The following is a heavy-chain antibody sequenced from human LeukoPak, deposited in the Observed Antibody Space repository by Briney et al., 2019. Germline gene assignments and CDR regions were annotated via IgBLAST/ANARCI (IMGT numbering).Heavy chain of an antibody. Sequence: PGGSLRLSCAASGFTFSSYWTNWARQAPGKGLEWVASINHNGNVNYYVDSVKGRFTISRDNAKNSLYLQMSNLRAEDTAVYYCAKQRGYTYGYPFDSWGQGTLVTVSS. J-gene: IGHJ4*02. V-gene: IGHV3-7*03. CDR3: AKQRGYTYGYPFDS. CDR2: INHNGNVN. CDR1: GFTFSSYW. D-gene: IGHD5-18*01.